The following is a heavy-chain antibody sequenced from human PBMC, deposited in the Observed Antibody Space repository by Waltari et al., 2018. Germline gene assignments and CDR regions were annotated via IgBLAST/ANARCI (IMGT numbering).Heavy chain of an antibody. CDR2: FDPEDGET. J-gene: IGHJ4*02. Sequence: QVQLVQSGAEVKKPGASVKVSCTVPGYTLTELSMHCVRQAPGKGLEWMGGFDPEDGETIYAQKFQGRVTMTEDTSTDTAYMELSSLRSEDTAVYYCATWPLPGYYDSSGYSNFDYWGQGTLVTVSS. D-gene: IGHD3-22*01. V-gene: IGHV1-24*01. CDR1: GYTLTELS. CDR3: ATWPLPGYYDSSGYSNFDY.